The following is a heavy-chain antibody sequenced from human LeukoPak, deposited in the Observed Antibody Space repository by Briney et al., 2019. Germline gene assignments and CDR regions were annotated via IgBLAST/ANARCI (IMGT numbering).Heavy chain of an antibody. CDR3: ARVIFTMVRGVPVENWFDP. CDR2: IYTSGST. V-gene: IGHV4-4*07. J-gene: IGHJ5*02. CDR1: GGSISSYY. D-gene: IGHD3-10*01. Sequence: LGTLCLTCTVSGGSISSYYWSWIRQPAGKGLEWIGRIYTSGSTNYNPSLKSRVTMSVDTSKNQFCLKLSSVTAADTAVYYCARVIFTMVRGVPVENWFDPWGQGTLVTVSS.